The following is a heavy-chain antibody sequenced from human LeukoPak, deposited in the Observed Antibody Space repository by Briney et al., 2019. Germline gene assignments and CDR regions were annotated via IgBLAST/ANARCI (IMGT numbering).Heavy chain of an antibody. V-gene: IGHV4-61*08. J-gene: IGHJ4*02. CDR2: IYYSGST. Sequence: SETLSLTCTVSGGSISSGDYYWSWIRQPPGKGLEWIGYIYYSGSTNYNPSLKSRVTISVDTSKNQFSLKLSSVTAADTAVYYCARLLYYYGSGHYDYWGQGTLVTVSS. CDR1: GGSISSGDYY. D-gene: IGHD3-10*01. CDR3: ARLLYYYGSGHYDY.